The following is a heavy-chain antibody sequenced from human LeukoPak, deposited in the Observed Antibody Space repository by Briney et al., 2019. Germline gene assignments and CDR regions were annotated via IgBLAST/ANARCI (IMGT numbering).Heavy chain of an antibody. V-gene: IGHV3-23*01. J-gene: IGHJ3*02. D-gene: IGHD3-22*01. CDR1: GFTFSSYA. CDR3: AKVPAMIVVQAFGI. Sequence: GGSLRLSCAASGFTFSSYAMSWVRQAPGKGLEWVSSIRDRGDNTYYADSVKGRFTISRDNSKNTLYLQMNSLRAEDTAVYYCAKVPAMIVVQAFGIWGQGTMVTVSS. CDR2: IRDRGDNT.